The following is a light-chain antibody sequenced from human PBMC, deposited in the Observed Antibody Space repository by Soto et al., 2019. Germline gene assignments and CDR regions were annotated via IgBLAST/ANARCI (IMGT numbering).Light chain of an antibody. Sequence: DIQMTQSPSTLSASVGDRVTVTCRASQSIDKWLAWYQQKPGKAPKLLMYKASLLQSGIPSRFSGSGSGTELTLTISSLQSDDVASYYCQQYSKYPWTFGQGTKVEV. CDR2: KAS. J-gene: IGKJ1*01. CDR3: QQYSKYPWT. V-gene: IGKV1-5*03. CDR1: QSIDKW.